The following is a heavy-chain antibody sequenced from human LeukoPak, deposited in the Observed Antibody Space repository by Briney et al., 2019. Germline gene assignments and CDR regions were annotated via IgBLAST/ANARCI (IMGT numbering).Heavy chain of an antibody. V-gene: IGHV3-9*01. J-gene: IGHJ4*02. D-gene: IGHD1-26*01. CDR3: AKDEWELLGGLFDY. Sequence: PGGSLRLSCAASGFTFDDYAMHWVRQAPGKGLEWVSGISWNSGSIGYADSVKGRFTISRDNAKNSLYLQMNSLRAEDTALYYCAKDEWELLGGLFDYWGQGTLVTVSS. CDR1: GFTFDDYA. CDR2: ISWNSGSI.